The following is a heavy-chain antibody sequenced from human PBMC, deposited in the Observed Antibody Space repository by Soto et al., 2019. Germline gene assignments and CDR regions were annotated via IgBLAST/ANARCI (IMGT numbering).Heavy chain of an antibody. V-gene: IGHV4-34*01. CDR1: GGSFSGYY. J-gene: IGHJ6*02. CDR2: INHSGST. D-gene: IGHD4-17*01. CDR3: ARVGILAGDPPYYYYYGMDV. Sequence: PSETLSLTCAVYGGSFSGYYWSWIRQPPGKGLEWIGEINHSGSTNYNPSLKSRVTISVDTSKNQFSLKLSSVTAADTAVYYCARVGILAGDPPYYYYYGMDVWGQGTTVTVSS.